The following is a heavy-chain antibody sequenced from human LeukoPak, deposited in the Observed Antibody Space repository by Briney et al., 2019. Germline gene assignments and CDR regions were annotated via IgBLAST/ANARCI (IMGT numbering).Heavy chain of an antibody. Sequence: GGSLRLSCAVSGFTFSSYALSWVRQAPGKGLEWVSAISGSGGSTYYADSVKGRFTISRDNSKNTLYLQMNSLRAEDTAVYYCAKDETYCYDSSGYYALDYWGQGTLVTVSS. D-gene: IGHD3-22*01. CDR1: GFTFSSYA. V-gene: IGHV3-23*01. CDR3: AKDETYCYDSSGYYALDY. J-gene: IGHJ4*02. CDR2: ISGSGGST.